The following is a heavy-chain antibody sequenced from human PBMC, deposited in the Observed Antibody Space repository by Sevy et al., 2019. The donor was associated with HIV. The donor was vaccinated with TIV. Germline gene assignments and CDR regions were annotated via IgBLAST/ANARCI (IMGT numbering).Heavy chain of an antibody. Sequence: SETLSLTCTVSGDSISSAYYWGWILQPPGKGLEWIGCIYHSGSTDYNPSLKSRVTISVDTSKNQFSLKLSSVTAADTAVYYCARDQADYGDNIYYWFDPWGQGTLVTVSS. CDR2: IYHSGST. V-gene: IGHV4-38-2*02. J-gene: IGHJ5*02. CDR3: ARDQADYGDNIYYWFDP. CDR1: GDSISSAYY. D-gene: IGHD4-17*01.